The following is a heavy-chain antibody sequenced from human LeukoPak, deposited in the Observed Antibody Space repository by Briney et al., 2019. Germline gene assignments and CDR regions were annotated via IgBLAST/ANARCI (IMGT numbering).Heavy chain of an antibody. Sequence: QSGGSLRLSCAASGFTFSSSAMSWVRQAPGKGLEWVSAISNNGGYTYYADSVQGRFTISRDNSKSTLCLQMNSLRDEDTAVYYCAKQLGYCSDGSCYFPYWGQGTLVTVSS. J-gene: IGHJ4*02. V-gene: IGHV3-23*01. CDR2: ISNNGGYT. CDR3: AKQLGYCSDGSCYFPY. D-gene: IGHD2-15*01. CDR1: GFTFSSSA.